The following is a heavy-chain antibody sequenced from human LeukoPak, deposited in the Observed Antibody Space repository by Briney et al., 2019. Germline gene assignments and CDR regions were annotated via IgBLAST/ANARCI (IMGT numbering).Heavy chain of an antibody. Sequence: PGGSLRLSCAASGFTFSSYSMNWVRQAPGKGLEWVSYISSGSNTIYYADSVKGRFTISRDNAENSLYLQMNSLRAEDTAVYYCAIRPRYCSSTSCPAGAFDIWGQGTMVTVSS. CDR1: GFTFSSYS. D-gene: IGHD2-2*01. V-gene: IGHV3-48*04. CDR2: ISSGSNTI. CDR3: AIRPRYCSSTSCPAGAFDI. J-gene: IGHJ3*02.